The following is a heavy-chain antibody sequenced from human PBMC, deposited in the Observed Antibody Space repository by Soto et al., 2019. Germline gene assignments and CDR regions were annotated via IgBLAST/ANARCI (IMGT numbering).Heavy chain of an antibody. Sequence: GGSLRLSCVASGFAFSSYAMTWVRQAPGKGLEWVSTITNSGGSTYYADSVKGRFTISRDNSKNTLYMQMTTLTAEDTAIYYCTKEHDYGYYGWFDPWGQGTLVTVSS. D-gene: IGHD4-17*01. J-gene: IGHJ5*02. CDR2: ITNSGGST. V-gene: IGHV3-23*01. CDR3: TKEHDYGYYGWFDP. CDR1: GFAFSSYA.